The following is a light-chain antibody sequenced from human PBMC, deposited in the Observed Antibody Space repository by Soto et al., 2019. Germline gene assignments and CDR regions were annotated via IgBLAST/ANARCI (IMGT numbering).Light chain of an antibody. V-gene: IGKV3-11*01. CDR3: QQYNNWPPYT. J-gene: IGKJ2*01. CDR1: QSVRGL. Sequence: EVVLTQSPVTLSLSQGDRATLYCRASQSVRGLLAWYQQKPVQAPRLLIYDAYNRATGIPPRFSGSGSGTDFTLTISNLYPEYSAVYYCQQYNNWPPYTFGQGTKLEIK. CDR2: DAY.